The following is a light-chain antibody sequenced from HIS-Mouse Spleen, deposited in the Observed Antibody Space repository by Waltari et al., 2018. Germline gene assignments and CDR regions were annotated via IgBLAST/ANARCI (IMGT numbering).Light chain of an antibody. CDR1: QGISSY. V-gene: IGKV1-9*01. Sequence: DIQLTQSPSFLSASVGDRVTITCRASQGISSYLAWYQQKPGKAPKPLIYAASTLQSGVPSRFSGSGSGTEFTLTISSLQPEDFATYYCQQLNSYLFGGGTKVEIK. J-gene: IGKJ4*01. CDR2: AAS. CDR3: QQLNSYL.